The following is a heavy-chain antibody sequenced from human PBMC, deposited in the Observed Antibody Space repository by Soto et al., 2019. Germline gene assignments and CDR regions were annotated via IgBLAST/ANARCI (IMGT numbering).Heavy chain of an antibody. V-gene: IGHV1-69*02. Sequence: QVHLVQSGAELKKPGSSVRVSCKASGDTFNFYTINWVRQAPGLGLEWMGRTNPILSMSNSALKFQGRLSISADRSTRTASMDLRSLRSDDTAVYYCATSYGSGSQAFDYWGQGALVTVSS. CDR2: TNPILSMS. CDR3: ATSYGSGSQAFDY. J-gene: IGHJ4*02. D-gene: IGHD3-10*01. CDR1: GDTFNFYT.